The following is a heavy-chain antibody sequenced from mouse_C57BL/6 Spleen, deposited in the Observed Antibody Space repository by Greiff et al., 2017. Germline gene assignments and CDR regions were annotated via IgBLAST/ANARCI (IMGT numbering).Heavy chain of an antibody. CDR3: ASYYYGSRPYAMDY. D-gene: IGHD1-1*01. CDR2: IWSGGST. V-gene: IGHV2-2*01. CDR1: GFSLTSYG. J-gene: IGHJ4*01. Sequence: VQLVESGPGLVQPSQSLSITCTVSGFSLTSYGVHWVRQSPGKGLEWLGVIWSGGSTDYNAAFISRLSISKDNSKSQVFFKMNSLQADDTAIYYCASYYYGSRPYAMDYWGQGTSVTVSS.